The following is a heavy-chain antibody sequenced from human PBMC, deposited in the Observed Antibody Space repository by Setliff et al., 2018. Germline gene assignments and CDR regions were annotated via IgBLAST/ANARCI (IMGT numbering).Heavy chain of an antibody. Sequence: PSETLSLTCTVSGGSISSYSWSWIRQPPGKGLQWIGYIYTSGSTNYNPSLKSRVTISVDTSKNQFSLKLSSVTAADTAVYYCARGLRKRRNYNFWCGPHPGDAFDIWGQGTRVTVS. D-gene: IGHD3-3*01. V-gene: IGHV4-4*08. CDR2: IYTSGST. J-gene: IGHJ3*02. CDR1: GGSISSYS. CDR3: ARGLRKRRNYNFWCGPHPGDAFDI.